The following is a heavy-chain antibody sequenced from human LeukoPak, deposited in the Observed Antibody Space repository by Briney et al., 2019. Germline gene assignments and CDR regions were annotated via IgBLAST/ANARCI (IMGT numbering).Heavy chain of an antibody. Sequence: GGSLRLSCAASGFTFSSYAMSWVRQAPGKGLEWVSAISGSGGSTYYADSVKGRFTISRDNSKNTLYLQMNSLRAEDRAVYYCAKDHTPGYCSTTSCYELDYWGQGTLVTVSS. CDR1: GFTFSSYA. CDR2: ISGSGGST. CDR3: AKDHTPGYCSTTSCYELDY. J-gene: IGHJ4*02. V-gene: IGHV3-23*01. D-gene: IGHD2-2*01.